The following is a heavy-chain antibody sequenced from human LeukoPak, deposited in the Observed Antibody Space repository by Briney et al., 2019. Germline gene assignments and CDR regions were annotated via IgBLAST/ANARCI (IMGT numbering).Heavy chain of an antibody. V-gene: IGHV3-33*01. CDR3: ARDRGQSYFDY. CDR2: IYYDGSNQ. Sequence: PGGSLRLSCATSGFTFRNYGMHWVRQAPGKGLEWVAIIYYDGSNQYYADSVKGRFTISRDNSKNTLYLQLNSLRAEDTAMYYCARDRGQSYFDYWGQGTLVPVSS. D-gene: IGHD3-10*01. J-gene: IGHJ4*02. CDR1: GFTFRNYG.